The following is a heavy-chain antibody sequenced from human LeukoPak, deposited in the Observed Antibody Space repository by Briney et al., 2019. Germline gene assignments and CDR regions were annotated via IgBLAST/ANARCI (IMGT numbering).Heavy chain of an antibody. CDR2: IYYSGST. Sequence: SETLSLTCTVSGGTISSSSYYWGWIRQPPGKGLEWIGSIYYSGSTYYNPSLKSRVTISVDTSKNQLSLKLSSVTAADTAVYYCARQGGAAAGTTVYWFDPWGQGTLVTVSS. J-gene: IGHJ5*02. V-gene: IGHV4-39*01. CDR1: GGTISSSSYY. CDR3: ARQGGAAAGTTVYWFDP. D-gene: IGHD6-13*01.